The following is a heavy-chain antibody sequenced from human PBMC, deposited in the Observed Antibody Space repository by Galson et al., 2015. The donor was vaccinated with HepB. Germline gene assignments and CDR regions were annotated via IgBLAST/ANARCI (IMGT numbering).Heavy chain of an antibody. V-gene: IGHV3-30*02. CDR3: AKGGSGAAGTGMIDY. CDR2: IRYDGSNK. J-gene: IGHJ4*02. D-gene: IGHD6-13*01. Sequence: SLRLSCAASGFTFSSYGMHWVRQAPGKGLEWVAFIRYDGSNKYYADSVKGRFTISRDNSKNTLYLQMNSLRAEDTAVYYCAKGGSGAAGTGMIDYWGQGTLVTVSS. CDR1: GFTFSSYG.